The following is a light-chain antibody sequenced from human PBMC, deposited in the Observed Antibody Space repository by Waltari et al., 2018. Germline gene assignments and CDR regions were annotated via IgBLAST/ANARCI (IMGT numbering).Light chain of an antibody. CDR1: QSLLHSNGNTY. CDR2: LAF. J-gene: IGKJ1*01. Sequence: IVMTQSPLSLPVTPGEPASISCRSGQSLLHSNGNTYLDWYLQKPGQSPRLLIYLAFNRASGVPDRFSGSGSGTDFTLQISRVEAEDVGVYYCMQSLQTPRTFGQGTKLEIK. V-gene: IGKV2-28*01. CDR3: MQSLQTPRT.